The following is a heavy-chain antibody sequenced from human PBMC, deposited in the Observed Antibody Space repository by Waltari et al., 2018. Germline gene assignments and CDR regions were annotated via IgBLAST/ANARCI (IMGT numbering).Heavy chain of an antibody. V-gene: IGHV4-39*01. CDR1: GGSISSSSYY. CDR2: IYYSGST. CDR3: ARLPKGYLGSDAFDI. D-gene: IGHD3-16*02. Sequence: QLQLQESGPGLVKPSETLSLTCTVSGGSISSSSYYWGWIRQPPGKGLEWIGSIYYSGSTYYNPSLKSGVTIAVDTSKNKFSLKLSSVTAAETAVYYCARLPKGYLGSDAFDIWGQGTMVTVSS. J-gene: IGHJ3*02.